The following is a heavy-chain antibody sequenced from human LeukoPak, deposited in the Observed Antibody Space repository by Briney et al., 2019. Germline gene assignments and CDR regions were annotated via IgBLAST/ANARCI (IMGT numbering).Heavy chain of an antibody. D-gene: IGHD1-7*01. CDR3: ARGRNWNYVY. CDR2: IYYSGST. J-gene: IGHJ4*02. V-gene: IGHV4-59*01. Sequence: SETLSLTCTVSGGSISSYYWSWIRQPPGKGLEWIGYIYYSGSTNYNPSLKSRVTTSVDTSKNQFSLKLSSVTAADTAVYYCARGRNWNYVYWGQGTLVTVSS. CDR1: GGSISSYY.